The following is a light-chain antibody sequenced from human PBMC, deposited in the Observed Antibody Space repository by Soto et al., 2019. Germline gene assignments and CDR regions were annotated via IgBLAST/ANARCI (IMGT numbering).Light chain of an antibody. V-gene: IGLV1-40*01. J-gene: IGLJ1*01. Sequence: QPVLTQPPSVSGAPGQRVTISCTGCSSNIGAGYDVHWYQQLPGTAPKLLIYGNSNRPSGVPDRFSGSKSGTSASLAITGLQAEDEADYYCQSYDSSLSALYVFGTGTKVTVL. CDR3: QSYDSSLSALYV. CDR2: GNS. CDR1: SSNIGAGYD.